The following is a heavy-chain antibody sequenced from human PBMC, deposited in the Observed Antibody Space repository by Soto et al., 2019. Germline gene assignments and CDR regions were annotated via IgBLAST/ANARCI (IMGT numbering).Heavy chain of an antibody. Sequence: SETLSLTCTVSGGSISSSSYYWGWIRQPPGKGLEWIGSIYYSGSTYYNPSLKSRVTISVDTSKNQFSLKLSSVTAADTAVYYCARTSGGYSSGWYQKSHFDYWGQGTLVTVSS. J-gene: IGHJ4*02. D-gene: IGHD6-19*01. V-gene: IGHV4-39*01. CDR3: ARTSGGYSSGWYQKSHFDY. CDR2: IYYSGST. CDR1: GGSISSSSYY.